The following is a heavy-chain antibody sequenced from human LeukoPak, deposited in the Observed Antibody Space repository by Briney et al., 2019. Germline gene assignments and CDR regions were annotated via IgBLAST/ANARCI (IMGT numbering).Heavy chain of an antibody. Sequence: ASVKVSCKASGYTFTGYYMRWVRQAPGQGLEWMGRINPNSGGTNYAQKFQGRVTMTRDTSISTAYMELSRLRSDDTAVYYCARDSRLLGAKETFDYWGQGTLVTASS. D-gene: IGHD1-26*01. CDR3: ARDSRLLGAKETFDY. J-gene: IGHJ4*02. CDR2: INPNSGGT. V-gene: IGHV1-2*06. CDR1: GYTFTGYY.